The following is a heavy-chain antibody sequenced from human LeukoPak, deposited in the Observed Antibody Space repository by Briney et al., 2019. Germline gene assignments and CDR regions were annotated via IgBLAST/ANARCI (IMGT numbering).Heavy chain of an antibody. V-gene: IGHV4-30-2*01. CDR3: ARGLTPPIAVAGNWFDP. Sequence: SETLSLTCAVSGGSIGSGGYSWNWIRQPPGKGLEWIGYIFHSGSTNYNPSLKSRVTISVDTSKNQFSLKLSSVTAADTAVYYCARGLTPPIAVAGNWFDPWGQGTLVTVSS. J-gene: IGHJ5*02. D-gene: IGHD6-19*01. CDR1: GGSIGSGGYS. CDR2: IFHSGST.